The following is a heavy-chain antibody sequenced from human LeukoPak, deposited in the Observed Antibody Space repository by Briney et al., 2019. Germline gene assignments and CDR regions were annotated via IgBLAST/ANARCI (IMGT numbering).Heavy chain of an antibody. V-gene: IGHV4-4*07. CDR2: IYISGST. CDR1: GGSISSYY. D-gene: IGHD1-1*01. Sequence: SETLSLTCTVSGGSISSYYWSWIRQPAGKGLEWIGRIYISGSTNYNPSLKSRVTMSVDTSKNQFSLKLSSVTAADTAVYYCARDRGTWNVDGFDYWGPGTLVTVSS. CDR3: ARDRGTWNVDGFDY. J-gene: IGHJ4*02.